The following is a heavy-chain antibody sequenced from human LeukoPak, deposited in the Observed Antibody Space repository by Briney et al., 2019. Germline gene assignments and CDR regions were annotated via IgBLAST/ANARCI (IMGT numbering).Heavy chain of an antibody. V-gene: IGHV3-23*01. Sequence: GGSLRLSCAASGFTFSSYAMSWVRQAPGKGLEWVSAISGSGGSTYYADSVKGRFTISRDNSKNTLYLQMNSLRAEDTAVYYCARETHQPGMVRGVLSYWGQGTLVTVSS. D-gene: IGHD3-10*01. CDR2: ISGSGGST. J-gene: IGHJ4*02. CDR3: ARETHQPGMVRGVLSY. CDR1: GFTFSSYA.